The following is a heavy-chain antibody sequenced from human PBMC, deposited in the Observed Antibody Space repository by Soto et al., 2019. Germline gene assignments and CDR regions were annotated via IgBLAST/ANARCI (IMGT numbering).Heavy chain of an antibody. CDR1: SGSISSSNW. Sequence: SETLSLTCAVSSGSISSSNWWSWVRQPPGKGLEWIGEIYHSGITNYNPSLKSRVTISVDKSKNQFSLKLSSVTAADTAVYYCARGDGREEANYDYWGQGTLVTVSS. CDR2: IYHSGIT. V-gene: IGHV4-4*02. CDR3: ARGDGREEANYDY. D-gene: IGHD1-26*01. J-gene: IGHJ4*02.